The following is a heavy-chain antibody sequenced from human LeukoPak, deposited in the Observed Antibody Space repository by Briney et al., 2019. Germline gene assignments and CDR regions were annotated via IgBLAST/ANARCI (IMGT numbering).Heavy chain of an antibody. CDR3: AKDSTAGYYYYYMDV. CDR1: GFTFSSYG. J-gene: IGHJ6*03. Sequence: AGGSLRLSCAASGFTFSSYGMHWVRQAPGKGLEWVAFIRYDGSNKYYADSVKGRFTISRDNSKNTLYLQMNSLRAEDTAVYYCAKDSTAGYYYYYMDVWGKGTTVTVSS. D-gene: IGHD4-17*01. V-gene: IGHV3-30*02. CDR2: IRYDGSNK.